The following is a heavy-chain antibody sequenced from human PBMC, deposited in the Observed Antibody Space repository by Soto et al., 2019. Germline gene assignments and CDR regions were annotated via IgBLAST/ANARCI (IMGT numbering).Heavy chain of an antibody. D-gene: IGHD6-6*01. Sequence: EVQLVETGGGLIQPGGSLRLSCAASGFTVSSNYMSWVRQAPGKGLEWVSVIYSGGSTYYADSVKGRFTISRDNSKNTLYLQMSSLRAEDTAVYYCAREYSSSSRVNYFDYWGQGTLVTVSS. J-gene: IGHJ4*02. CDR3: AREYSSSSRVNYFDY. V-gene: IGHV3-53*02. CDR1: GFTVSSNY. CDR2: IYSGGST.